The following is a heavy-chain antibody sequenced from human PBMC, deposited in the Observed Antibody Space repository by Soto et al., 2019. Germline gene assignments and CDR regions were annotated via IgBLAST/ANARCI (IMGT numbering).Heavy chain of an antibody. V-gene: IGHV3-48*02. Sequence: GGSLRLSCAASGFTFSSYSMNWVRQAPGKGLEWVSYISSSSSTIYYADSVKGRFTISRDNAKNSLYLQMNSLRDEDTAVYYCARDGGEGRITIFGVVISSYFDHWGRGTLVTVSS. D-gene: IGHD3-3*01. J-gene: IGHJ1*01. CDR2: ISSSSSTI. CDR3: ARDGGEGRITIFGVVISSYFDH. CDR1: GFTFSSYS.